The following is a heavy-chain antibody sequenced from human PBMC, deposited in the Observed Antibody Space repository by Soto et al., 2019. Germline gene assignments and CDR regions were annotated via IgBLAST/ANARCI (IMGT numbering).Heavy chain of an antibody. V-gene: IGHV4-4*02. CDR1: GESMTRSVW. D-gene: IGHD7-27*01. Sequence: SETLSLTCAVSGESMTRSVWWTWVRQPPGKGLEWIGEVFHTGNTNYNPSLKRRVTMSVDKSTNEFSLKVTSVTAADTAIYYCARKAWVRFDYWGQGALVTVSS. CDR3: ARKAWVRFDY. CDR2: VFHTGNT. J-gene: IGHJ4*02.